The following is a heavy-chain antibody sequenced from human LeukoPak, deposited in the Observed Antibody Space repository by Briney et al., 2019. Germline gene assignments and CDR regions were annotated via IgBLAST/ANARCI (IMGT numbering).Heavy chain of an antibody. CDR2: IIPIFGTA. CDR3: AGSYGYDSDY. Sequence: SVKVSCKASGGTFSSYAISWGRQAPGQGLEWMGGIIPIFGTANYAQKFQDRVTITTDESTSTAYMELSSLRSEDTAVYYCAGSYGYDSDYWGQGTLVTVSS. V-gene: IGHV1-69*05. D-gene: IGHD5-18*01. CDR1: GGTFSSYA. J-gene: IGHJ4*02.